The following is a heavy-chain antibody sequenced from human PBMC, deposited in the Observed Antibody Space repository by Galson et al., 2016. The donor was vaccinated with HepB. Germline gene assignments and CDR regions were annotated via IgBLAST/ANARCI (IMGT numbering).Heavy chain of an antibody. V-gene: IGHV3-13*01. CDR2: IGTAGDT. CDR1: GFPFSSYD. D-gene: IGHD2-8*02. J-gene: IGHJ5*02. CDR3: ARGGLGYCTGGGCTPFDP. Sequence: SLRLSCAASGFPFSSYDMHWVRQSTGKGLEWVSGIGTAGDTFYAGSVKGRFNISREIAENSLYLQKNSLRVGDTAVYYCARGGLGYCTGGGCTPFDPWGQGTLVTVSS.